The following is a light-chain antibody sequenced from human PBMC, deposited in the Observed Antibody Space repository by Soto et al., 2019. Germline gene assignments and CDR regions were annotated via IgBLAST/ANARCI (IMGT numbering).Light chain of an antibody. CDR3: QQYNDWPLKT. CDR1: PSAGRK. V-gene: IGKV3-15*01. J-gene: IGKJ1*01. Sequence: DIAMRQYPATLPVSSGKTSTLSCRASPSAGRKLAWYQRNPGQAPRLLSYDAYTRATGIPDTFSGNGSGAEFTLTISSLQSEDFAVYYCQQYNDWPLKTVGHGTKVDI. CDR2: DAY.